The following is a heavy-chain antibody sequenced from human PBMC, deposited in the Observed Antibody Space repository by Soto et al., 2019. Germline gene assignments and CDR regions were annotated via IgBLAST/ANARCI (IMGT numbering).Heavy chain of an antibody. CDR1: GYTFTSYG. CDR2: ISAYNGNT. D-gene: IGHD2-15*01. J-gene: IGHJ5*02. CDR3: ARQVEENRFAP. V-gene: IGHV1-18*01. Sequence: QVQLVQSGAEVKKPGASVKVSCKASGYTFTSYGISWVRQAPGQGGEWMAWISAYNGNTNYAQKLQDRVTKTTDTSTSTAYVAQTSLRSDDTALYFRARQVEENRFAPWGQGTMVIVAS.